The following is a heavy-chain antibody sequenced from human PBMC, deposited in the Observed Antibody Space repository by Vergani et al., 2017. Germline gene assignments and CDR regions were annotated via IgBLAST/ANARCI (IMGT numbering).Heavy chain of an antibody. V-gene: IGHV3-30*02. J-gene: IGHJ4*02. CDR2: VLFDGSNE. CDR1: GFTVNRYC. Sequence: QVQLVQSGGGVVQPGGSLRLSCVASGFTVNRYCMQWVRQAPGKGLEWVAYVLFDGSNEYYADSVKGRFIVSRDNSNDALYLQMNSLRTDDTAVYYCARDLAYCHEGSCALWGQGSVVTVSS. CDR3: ARDLAYCHEGSCAL. D-gene: IGHD2-15*01.